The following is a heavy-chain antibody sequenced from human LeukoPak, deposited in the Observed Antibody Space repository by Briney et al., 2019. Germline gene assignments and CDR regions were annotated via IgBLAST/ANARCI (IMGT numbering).Heavy chain of an antibody. D-gene: IGHD1-26*01. Sequence: VGSLRLSCAASGFTFSSYSMNWVRQAPGKGLEWVSYISSSSSTIYYADSVKGRFTISRDNAKNSLYLQMNSLRAEDTAVYYCATSRKWELPYYFDYWGQGTLVTVSS. CDR3: ATSRKWELPYYFDY. J-gene: IGHJ4*02. CDR1: GFTFSSYS. CDR2: ISSSSSTI. V-gene: IGHV3-48*04.